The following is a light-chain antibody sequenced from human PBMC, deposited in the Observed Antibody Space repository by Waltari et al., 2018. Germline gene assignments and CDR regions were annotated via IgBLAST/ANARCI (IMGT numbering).Light chain of an antibody. Sequence: DIQMTQSPSSLSASVGDRVTITCRASQSISSYLNWYQQKPGKAPKLLIYAASSLQRGVPSRFSGSGSGTDFTLTISSLQPEDFAAYYCQQNYNTPFTFGPGTKVDVK. V-gene: IGKV1-39*01. CDR3: QQNYNTPFT. J-gene: IGKJ3*01. CDR1: QSISSY. CDR2: AAS.